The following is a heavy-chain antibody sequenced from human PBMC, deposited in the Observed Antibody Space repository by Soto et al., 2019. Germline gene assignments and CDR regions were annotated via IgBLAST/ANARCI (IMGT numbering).Heavy chain of an antibody. CDR1: GDSMTNNY. CDR2: VYYSGAT. J-gene: IGHJ6*02. Sequence: PSDTLSLTCTVSGDSMTNNYWGWIRQPPGKGLEWIGYVYYSGATNYNPSLKSRVSMSPDPSRNQFSLKLTSVTAADTAVYYCARAMGDWGTYYYYYGMDVWGQGTMVTVSS. V-gene: IGHV4-59*01. D-gene: IGHD3-16*01. CDR3: ARAMGDWGTYYYYYGMDV.